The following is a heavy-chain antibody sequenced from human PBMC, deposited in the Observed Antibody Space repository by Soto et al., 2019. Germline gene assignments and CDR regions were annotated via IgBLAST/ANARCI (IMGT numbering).Heavy chain of an antibody. J-gene: IGHJ4*02. Sequence: QVQLVQSGAEVKKPGSSVKVSCKASGDTLSTYVISWVRQVPGQRLEWMGGTTPIIGTIDYAQKFQGRVTITADESTATSYMELRSLRSEDTAVYYCAAGDSSDTGDHWGQGTLVTVSS. CDR3: AAGDSSDTGDH. CDR2: TTPIIGTI. V-gene: IGHV1-69*01. D-gene: IGHD5-18*01. CDR1: GDTLSTYV.